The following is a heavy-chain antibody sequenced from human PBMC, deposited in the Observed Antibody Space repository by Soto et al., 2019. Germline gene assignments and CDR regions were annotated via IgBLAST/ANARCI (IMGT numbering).Heavy chain of an antibody. D-gene: IGHD6-13*01. CDR1: GDSISSYY. Sequence: PSETLSLTCTVSGDSISSYYWSWIRQPPGKGLEWIGYIHYSGSTNYNPSLKSRVTISVDKSKNQFSLKLSSVTAADTAVYYCARDLSSSWSRPFAEYFQHWGQGTLVTVSS. V-gene: IGHV4-59*12. J-gene: IGHJ1*01. CDR3: ARDLSSSWSRPFAEYFQH. CDR2: IHYSGST.